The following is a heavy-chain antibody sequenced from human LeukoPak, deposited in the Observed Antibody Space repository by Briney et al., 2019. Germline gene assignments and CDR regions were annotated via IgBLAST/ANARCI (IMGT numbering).Heavy chain of an antibody. J-gene: IGHJ4*02. CDR1: GGSFSGYY. CDR3: ARGGVGYSYGYYFDY. Sequence: SETLSLTCAVYGGSFSGYYWSWIRQSPGKGLEWIGEINHSGSTNCNPSLKSRVTISVDTSKNQFSLKLSSVTAADTAVYYCARGGVGYSYGYYFDYWGQGTLVTVSS. D-gene: IGHD5-18*01. V-gene: IGHV4-34*01. CDR2: INHSGST.